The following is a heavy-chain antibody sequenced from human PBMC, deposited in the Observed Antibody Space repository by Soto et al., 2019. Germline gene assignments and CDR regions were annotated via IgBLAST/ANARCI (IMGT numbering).Heavy chain of an antibody. CDR1: GFTFSSYG. CDR2: ISYDGSNK. J-gene: IGHJ6*02. Sequence: QVQLVESGGGVVQPGRSLRLSCAASGFTFSSYGMHWVRQAPGKGLESVAVISYDGSNKYYADSVKGRFTISRDNSKNTLYLQMNSLRAEDTAVYYCAKDRGWLAERYYYGMDVWGQGTTVTVSS. D-gene: IGHD6-19*01. CDR3: AKDRGWLAERYYYGMDV. V-gene: IGHV3-30*18.